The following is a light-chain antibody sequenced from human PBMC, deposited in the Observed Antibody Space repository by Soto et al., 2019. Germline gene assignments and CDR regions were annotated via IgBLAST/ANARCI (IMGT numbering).Light chain of an antibody. V-gene: IGLV1-40*01. CDR2: GNS. CDR1: SSNIGAGYV. Sequence: QSVLTQPPSVSGATGQRVTISCTGSSSNIGAGYVVHWYQQVPGTAPKLLIYGNSNRPSGVPDRFSGSKSGTSASLAITGLQAEHEADYYCQSYDSSLSGVVFGGGTKLTVL. CDR3: QSYDSSLSGVV. J-gene: IGLJ2*01.